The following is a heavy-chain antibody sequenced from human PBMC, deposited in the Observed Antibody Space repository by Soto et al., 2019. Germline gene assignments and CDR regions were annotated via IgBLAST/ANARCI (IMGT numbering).Heavy chain of an antibody. Sequence: ASVTVSCKASGYTFTGYYMHWVRQAPGQGLEWMGWINPNSGGTNYAQKFQGWVTMTRDTSISTAYMELSRLRSDDTAVYYCARSGSPRSSSPFYYYGMDVWGQGTTVTVSS. CDR1: GYTFTGYY. J-gene: IGHJ6*02. CDR3: ARSGSPRSSSPFYYYGMDV. V-gene: IGHV1-2*04. D-gene: IGHD6-13*01. CDR2: INPNSGGT.